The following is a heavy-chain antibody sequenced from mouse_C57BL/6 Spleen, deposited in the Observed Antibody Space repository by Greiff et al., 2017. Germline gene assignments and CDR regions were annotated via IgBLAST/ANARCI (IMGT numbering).Heavy chain of an antibody. Sequence: VKLQQPGAELVRPGSSVKLSCKASGYTFTSYWMHWVKQRPIQGLEWIGNIDPSDSETHYNQKFKDKATLTVDKSSSTAYMQLSSLTSEDSAVYYCARCFNWEEAYFDYWGQGTTLTVSS. J-gene: IGHJ2*01. CDR2: IDPSDSET. CDR3: ARCFNWEEAYFDY. V-gene: IGHV1-52*01. CDR1: GYTFTSYW. D-gene: IGHD4-1*02.